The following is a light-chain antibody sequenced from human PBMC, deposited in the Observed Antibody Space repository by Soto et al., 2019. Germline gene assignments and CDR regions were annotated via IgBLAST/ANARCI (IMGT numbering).Light chain of an antibody. V-gene: IGKV1-5*01. CDR1: QSITRW. Sequence: DLQMIQVASAPTTSVADTVTVTCRASQSITRWLAWYQQKPGKAPKLLIYDASSLQSGVPSRFSGSGSGTEFTLTISSLQPDDFATYYCQQYNSFSLTFGQGTKVDIK. J-gene: IGKJ1*01. CDR2: DAS. CDR3: QQYNSFSLT.